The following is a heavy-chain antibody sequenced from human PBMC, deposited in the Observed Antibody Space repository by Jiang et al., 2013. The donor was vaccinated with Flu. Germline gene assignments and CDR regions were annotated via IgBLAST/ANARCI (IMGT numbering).Heavy chain of an antibody. Sequence: LLKPSETLSLTCTVSGGSISSSSYYWGWIRQPPGKGLEWIGSIYYSGSTYYNPSLKSRVTISVDTSKNQFSLKLSSVTAADTAVYYCARLEDGYNSFDIWGQGTMVTVSS. CDR2: IYYSGST. D-gene: IGHD5-24*01. CDR3: ARLEDGYNSFDI. J-gene: IGHJ3*02. V-gene: IGHV4-39*01. CDR1: GGSISSSSYY.